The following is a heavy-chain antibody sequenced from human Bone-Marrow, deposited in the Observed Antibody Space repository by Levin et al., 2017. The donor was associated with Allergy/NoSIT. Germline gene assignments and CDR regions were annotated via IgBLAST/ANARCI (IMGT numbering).Heavy chain of an antibody. D-gene: IGHD3-16*01. V-gene: IGHV3-7*01. CDR2: IKEDGSDE. Sequence: GESLKISCASSGFTFSNYWMSWVRQAPGKGLEWVADIKEDGSDEYYVDSVKGRFTISRDNSKKSLYLEMNYLRDEDTAVYYCAREGMTRGKGAAFDYWGQGTLVTVSS. CDR1: GFTFSNYW. J-gene: IGHJ4*02. CDR3: AREGMTRGKGAAFDY.